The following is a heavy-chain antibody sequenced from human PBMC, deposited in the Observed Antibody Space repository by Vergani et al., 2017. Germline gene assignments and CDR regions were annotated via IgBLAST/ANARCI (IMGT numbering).Heavy chain of an antibody. CDR1: GFSLSTSGMR. D-gene: IGHD7-27*01. V-gene: IGHV2-70*04. CDR3: ARMGGWGAFDY. Sequence: QVTLKESGPALVKPTHTLTLTCTFSGFSLSTSGMRVSWIRQPPGKALEWLARIDWDDDKFYSTSLKTRLTISKDTSKNQVVLTMTNMDPVDTATYYCARMGGWGAFDYWGQGTLVTVSS. J-gene: IGHJ4*02. CDR2: IDWDDDK.